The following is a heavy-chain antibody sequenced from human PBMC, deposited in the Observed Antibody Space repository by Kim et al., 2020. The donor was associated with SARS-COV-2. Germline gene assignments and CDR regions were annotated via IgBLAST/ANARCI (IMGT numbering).Heavy chain of an antibody. Sequence: ASVKVSCKASGYTFTSYYMHWVRQAPGQGLEWMGIINPSGGSTSYAQKFQGRVTMTRDTSTSTVYMELSSLRSEDTAVYYCARDPDSGSYYRELYYYYGMDVWGQGTTVTVSS. CDR2: INPSGGST. CDR1: GYTFTSYY. J-gene: IGHJ6*02. V-gene: IGHV1-46*01. CDR3: ARDPDSGSYYRELYYYYGMDV. D-gene: IGHD3-10*01.